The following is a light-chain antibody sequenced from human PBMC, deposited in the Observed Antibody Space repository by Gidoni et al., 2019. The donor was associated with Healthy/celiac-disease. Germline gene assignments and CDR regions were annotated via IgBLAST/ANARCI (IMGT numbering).Light chain of an antibody. J-gene: IGKJ3*01. V-gene: IGKV3-11*01. CDR1: QSVSSY. CDR2: DAS. CDR3: QQRSNWPPFT. Sequence: EIVFTQSPATLSLSPGERATLSCRASQSVSSYLAWYQQKPGQAPRLLIYDASNRATDFTLTISSLEPEDFAVYYCQQRSNWPPFTFGPXTKVDIK.